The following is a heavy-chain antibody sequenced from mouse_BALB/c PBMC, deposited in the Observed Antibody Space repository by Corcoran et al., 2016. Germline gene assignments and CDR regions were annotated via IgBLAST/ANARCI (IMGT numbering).Heavy chain of an antibody. CDR2: IYWDDDK. J-gene: IGHJ4*01. D-gene: IGHD1-1*01. V-gene: IGHV8-12*01. Sequence: QVTLKESGPGILQPSQTLSLTCSFSGFSLSTSGMGVSWIRQPSGKGLEWLAHIYWDDDKRYNPSLKSRLTISKDTSRNQVFLKITSVDTADTATYYCARYVSSLYAMDYWGQGTSVTVSS. CDR3: ARYVSSLYAMDY. CDR1: GFSLSTSGMG.